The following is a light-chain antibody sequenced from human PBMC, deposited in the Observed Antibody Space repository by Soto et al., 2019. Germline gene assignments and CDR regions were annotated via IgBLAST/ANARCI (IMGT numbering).Light chain of an antibody. J-gene: IGKJ4*01. CDR3: QQYGSSTLT. CDR2: GAS. V-gene: IGKV3-20*01. CDR1: QSVSSSY. Sequence: ENVLTQSPGTLSLSPGERATLSCRASQSVSSSYLAWYQQKPGQAPRLLIYGASSRATGIPDRFSGSGSGTDFTLTISRLEPEDFAVYYCQQYGSSTLTFGGGTKVDIK.